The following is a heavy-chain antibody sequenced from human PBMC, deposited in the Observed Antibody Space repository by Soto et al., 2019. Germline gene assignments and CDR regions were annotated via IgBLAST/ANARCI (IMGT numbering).Heavy chain of an antibody. J-gene: IGHJ4*02. CDR1: GGSISGSPSY. V-gene: IGHV4-39*01. CDR2: VYYIGNT. CDR3: AGQIYSSSGYYFDY. Sequence: QLQLQESGPGLVKPSETLSLTCTVSGGSISGSPSYWGWIRQPPGKGLEWIGSVYYIGNTYYSPSLKTRVTLSVDTSKKQFSLKLTSVTAADTALYYCAGQIYSSSGYYFDYWGQGTLVTVSS. D-gene: IGHD6-6*01.